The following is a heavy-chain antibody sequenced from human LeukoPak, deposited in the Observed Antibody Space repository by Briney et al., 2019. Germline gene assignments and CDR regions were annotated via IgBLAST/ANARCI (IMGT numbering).Heavy chain of an antibody. CDR3: AKDLLTSVGATNFDY. D-gene: IGHD1-26*01. J-gene: IGHJ4*02. Sequence: PGGSLRLSCAASGFTFSSYAMSWVRQAPGEGLEWVSAISVSGDSTYYADSVKGRFTISRDNSKNTLYLQMNSLRAEDTAVYYCAKDLLTSVGATNFDYWGQGTLVTVSS. CDR2: ISVSGDST. V-gene: IGHV3-23*01. CDR1: GFTFSSYA.